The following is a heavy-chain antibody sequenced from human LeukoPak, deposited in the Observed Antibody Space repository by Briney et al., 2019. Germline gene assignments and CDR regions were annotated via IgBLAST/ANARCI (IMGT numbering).Heavy chain of an antibody. Sequence: SETLSLTCTVSGGSISSSSYYWGWIRQPPGKGLEWIGSIYYSGSTYYNPSLKSRVTISVDTSKNQFSLKLSSVTAADTAVYYCARYKKPSPNEVAANWLWFDPWGQGTLVTVSS. J-gene: IGHJ5*02. D-gene: IGHD2-15*01. CDR1: GGSISSSSYY. V-gene: IGHV4-39*07. CDR2: IYYSGST. CDR3: ARYKKPSPNEVAANWLWFDP.